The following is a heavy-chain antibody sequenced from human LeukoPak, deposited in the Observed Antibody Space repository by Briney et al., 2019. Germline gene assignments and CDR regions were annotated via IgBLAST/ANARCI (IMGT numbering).Heavy chain of an antibody. Sequence: PSETLSLTCTVSSGSISSGAYSWSWIRQPPGKGLEWIGYIYYSGSTYYNPSLKSRVTISADTSKNQFSLKLDSVTAADTAVYYCARDSYYYYGMDVWGQGTTVTVSS. CDR2: IYYSGST. J-gene: IGHJ6*02. CDR3: ARDSYYYYGMDV. CDR1: SGSISSGAYS. V-gene: IGHV4-30-2*01.